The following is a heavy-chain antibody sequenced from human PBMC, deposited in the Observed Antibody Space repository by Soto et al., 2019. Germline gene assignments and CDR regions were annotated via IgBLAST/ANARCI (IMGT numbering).Heavy chain of an antibody. D-gene: IGHD6-13*01. CDR1: GYTFTRHY. Sequence: QMQLVQSGAEVKKPGASVKVSCKASGYTFTRHYRHWVRQAPGQGLEWLGIINSSGGHTYYAQKCQGRVPLISDTSTSTVYMELSSLRSEDTAVYYCARDLLAAGSDALDIWGQGTMVTVSS. CDR2: INSSGGHT. J-gene: IGHJ3*02. V-gene: IGHV1-46*01. CDR3: ARDLLAAGSDALDI.